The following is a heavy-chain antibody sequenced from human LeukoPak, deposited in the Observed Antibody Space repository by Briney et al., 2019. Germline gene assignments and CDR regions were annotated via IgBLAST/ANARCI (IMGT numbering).Heavy chain of an antibody. D-gene: IGHD1-26*01. CDR2: IIPIFGTA. CDR3: ASQWELLRGAFDI. Sequence: ASVKVSCKASGGTFSSYAISRVRQAPGQGLEWMGGIIPIFGTANYAQKFQGRVTITADESTSTAYMELSSLRSEDTAVYYCASQWELLRGAFDIWGQGTMVTVSS. V-gene: IGHV1-69*13. CDR1: GGTFSSYA. J-gene: IGHJ3*02.